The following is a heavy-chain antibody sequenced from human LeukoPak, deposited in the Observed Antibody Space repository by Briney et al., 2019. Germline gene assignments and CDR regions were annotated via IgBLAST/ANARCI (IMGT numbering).Heavy chain of an antibody. D-gene: IGHD3-3*01. Sequence: PSETLSLTCSVSGGSISSYYWSWIRQPPGKGLEWIGYIYYSGSTNYNPSLKSRVTISVDTSKNQFSLKLSSVTAADTAVYYCARNDFWSGNDYWGQGTLVTVSS. CDR1: GGSISSYY. J-gene: IGHJ4*02. V-gene: IGHV4-59*01. CDR2: IYYSGST. CDR3: ARNDFWSGNDY.